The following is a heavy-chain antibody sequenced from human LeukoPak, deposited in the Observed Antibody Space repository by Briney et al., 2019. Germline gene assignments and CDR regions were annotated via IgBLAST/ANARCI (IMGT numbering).Heavy chain of an antibody. Sequence: ASVKVSYKASGYTFTSYDINWVRQATGQGLEWMGWMNPNSGNTGYAQKFQGRVTMTRNTSISTAYMELSSLRSEDTAVYYCARGWGDYGGYYYGMDVWGQGTTVTVSS. V-gene: IGHV1-8*01. CDR2: MNPNSGNT. CDR3: ARGWGDYGGYYYGMDV. J-gene: IGHJ6*02. D-gene: IGHD4-17*01. CDR1: GYTFTSYD.